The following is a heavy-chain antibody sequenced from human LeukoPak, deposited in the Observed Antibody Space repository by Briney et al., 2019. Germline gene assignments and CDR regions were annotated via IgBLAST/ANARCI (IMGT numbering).Heavy chain of an antibody. CDR3: ARDPGPYGDYMDV. CDR1: GFTFSSYG. Sequence: GGSLRLSCAASGFTFSSYGMNWVRQAPGKGLEWVSAISGSGGSTYYADSVKGRFTISRDNSKNTLYLQMNSLGAEDTAVYYCARDPGPYGDYMDVWGKGTTVTVSS. V-gene: IGHV3-23*01. CDR2: ISGSGGST. D-gene: IGHD1-1*01. J-gene: IGHJ6*03.